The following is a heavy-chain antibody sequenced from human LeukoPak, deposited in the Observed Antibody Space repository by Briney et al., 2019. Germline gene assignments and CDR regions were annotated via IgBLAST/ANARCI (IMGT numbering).Heavy chain of an antibody. Sequence: GGSLRLSCAASGFTFSSYSMNWVRQAPGKGLEWVSYISSSSSTIYYADSVKGRFTISRDNAKNSLYLQMNSLRAEDTAVYYCARTSGSYYVPYFDYWGQGTLVTVSS. V-gene: IGHV3-48*04. J-gene: IGHJ4*02. CDR2: ISSSSSTI. D-gene: IGHD1-26*01. CDR1: GFTFSSYS. CDR3: ARTSGSYYVPYFDY.